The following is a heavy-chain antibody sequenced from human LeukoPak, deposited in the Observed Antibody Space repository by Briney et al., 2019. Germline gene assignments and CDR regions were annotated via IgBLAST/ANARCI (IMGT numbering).Heavy chain of an antibody. J-gene: IGHJ4*02. V-gene: IGHV7-4-1*02. CDR1: GYTFTSYA. Sequence: ASVKVSCKASGYTFTSYAMNWVRQAPGQGLEWMGWINTNTGNPTYAQGFTGRSVFSLDTSVSTAYLQISSLKVEDTAVYYCAREGDGDGYYFDYWGQGTLVTVS. CDR2: INTNTGNP. D-gene: IGHD5-24*01. CDR3: AREGDGDGYYFDY.